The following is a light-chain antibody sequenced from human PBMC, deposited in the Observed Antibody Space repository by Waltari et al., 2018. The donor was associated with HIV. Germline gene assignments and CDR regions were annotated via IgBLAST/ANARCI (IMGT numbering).Light chain of an antibody. CDR1: WGNIGSLNN. V-gene: IGLV1-40*03. J-gene: IGLJ3*02. CDR2: DNS. Sequence: QSLLTQSASVSGAPGQRITISCTGHWGNIGSLNNVHWYQQPPGAAPKLLIYDNSNRPSGISGRFSASRSGASASLTIAGRQAEGEADYFCLAFDVGLGHWVFVGGARLAVL. CDR3: LAFDVGLGHWV.